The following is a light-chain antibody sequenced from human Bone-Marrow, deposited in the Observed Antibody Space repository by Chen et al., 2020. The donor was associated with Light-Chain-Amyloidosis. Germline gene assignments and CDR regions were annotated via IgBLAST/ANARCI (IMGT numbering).Light chain of an antibody. CDR2: AAS. Sequence: EIVLTQSQATLSLSPGERATLSCRASQSVSPYLAWYQQKPGQAPRLLIYAASNRATGIPARFSGSGSGTDFTLTISSLEPEDFAIYYCQQRSNWPWAFGQGTKVEI. J-gene: IGKJ1*01. CDR1: QSVSPY. V-gene: IGKV3-11*01. CDR3: QQRSNWPWA.